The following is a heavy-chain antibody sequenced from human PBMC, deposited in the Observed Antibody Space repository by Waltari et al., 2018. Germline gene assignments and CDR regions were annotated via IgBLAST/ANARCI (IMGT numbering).Heavy chain of an antibody. V-gene: IGHV4-38-2*01. Sequence: QVQLQESGPGLVKPSETLSLTCAVSGDSITSASYWGWIRQPPGKGRGWIGYVYHFGSSSYNPSLQSRVTMSVYTSKRQFSLNLSSVTAADTAVYYCARHESAHYGGFDSWGRGTLVTVSA. J-gene: IGHJ4*02. D-gene: IGHD4-17*01. CDR2: VYHFGSS. CDR1: GDSITSASY. CDR3: ARHESAHYGGFDS.